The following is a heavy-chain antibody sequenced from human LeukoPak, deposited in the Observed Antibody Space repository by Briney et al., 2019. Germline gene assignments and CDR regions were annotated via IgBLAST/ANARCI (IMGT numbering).Heavy chain of an antibody. CDR2: ISGSGGST. D-gene: IGHD5-12*01. V-gene: IGHV3-23*01. Sequence: PGGSLRLSCAASGFTFSSYAMSWVRQAPGKGLEWVSSISGSGGSTYYVDSVKGRFTISRDNSKNTVYLQMNSLRGEDTAVYYCAQDHSGLLGPNYMVVWGKGTTVTVS. CDR1: GFTFSSYA. J-gene: IGHJ6*03. CDR3: AQDHSGLLGPNYMVV.